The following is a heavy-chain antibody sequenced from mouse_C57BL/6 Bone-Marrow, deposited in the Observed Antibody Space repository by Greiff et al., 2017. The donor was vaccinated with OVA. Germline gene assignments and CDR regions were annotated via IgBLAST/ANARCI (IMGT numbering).Heavy chain of an antibody. CDR2: ISSGSSTI. CDR3: ARFHYSPLDY. CDR1: GFTFSDYG. V-gene: IGHV5-17*01. Sequence: DVKLVESGGGLVKPGGSLKLSCAASGFTFSDYGMHWVRQAPEKGLEWVAYISSGSSTIYYADTVKGRFTISRDNAKNTLFLQMTSLRSEDTAMYYCARFHYSPLDYWGQGTTLTVSS. D-gene: IGHD2-12*01. J-gene: IGHJ2*01.